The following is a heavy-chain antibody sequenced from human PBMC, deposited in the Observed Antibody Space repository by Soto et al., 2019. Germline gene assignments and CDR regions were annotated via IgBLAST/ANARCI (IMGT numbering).Heavy chain of an antibody. V-gene: IGHV1-2*02. CDR1: GYTFTAYS. J-gene: IGHJ4*02. CDR3: AREASAVNSLDY. D-gene: IGHD6-19*01. Sequence: QVQLVHSEAEVKKPGASVKVSCKASGYTFTAYSMRWVRQAPGQGLEWVGWFNPNSGDTIYAQKFQGRVTLTRDTSIGTAYMELYSLTSDDTAVYYCAREASAVNSLDYWGQGTLVTVSS. CDR2: FNPNSGDT.